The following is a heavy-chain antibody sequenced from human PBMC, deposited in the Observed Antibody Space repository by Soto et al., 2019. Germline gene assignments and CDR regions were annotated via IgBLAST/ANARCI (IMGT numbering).Heavy chain of an antibody. Sequence: SQTLSLTCTVAGGSIISSSYYWGWIRQPPGKGLEWIGSIYYSGSTYYNPSLKSRVTISVDRSKNQFSLELSSVTAADTAVYYCARVPSPWGQGTLVTVSS. V-gene: IGHV4-39*07. J-gene: IGHJ5*02. CDR3: ARVPSP. CDR2: IYYSGST. CDR1: GGSIISSSYY.